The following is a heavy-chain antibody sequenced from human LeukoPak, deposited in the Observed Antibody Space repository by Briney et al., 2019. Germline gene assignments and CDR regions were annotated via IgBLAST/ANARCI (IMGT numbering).Heavy chain of an antibody. V-gene: IGHV3-7*01. Sequence: GGSLRLSCAASGFTFSSYWMSWVRQAPGKGLEWVANIKQDESEKYYVDSVKGRFTISRDNAKNSLYLQMNSLRAEDTAVYYCARGHSGYDWSFDYWGQGTLVTVSS. CDR3: ARGHSGYDWSFDY. J-gene: IGHJ4*02. D-gene: IGHD5-12*01. CDR2: IKQDESEK. CDR1: GFTFSSYW.